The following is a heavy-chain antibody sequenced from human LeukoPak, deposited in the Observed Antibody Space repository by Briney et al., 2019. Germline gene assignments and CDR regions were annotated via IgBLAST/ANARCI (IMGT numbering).Heavy chain of an antibody. Sequence: ASVKVSCKASGYTFTRNGISWVRQAPGQGLEWMGWINGYNGNTKYAQKLQGRVTMTTDTSTTTAYMELRSLRSDDTAVYYCAREGWGTYSSGPYYFDYWGQGTPITVSS. J-gene: IGHJ4*02. CDR2: INGYNGNT. CDR1: GYTFTRNG. CDR3: AREGWGTYSSGPYYFDY. V-gene: IGHV1-18*04. D-gene: IGHD6-19*01.